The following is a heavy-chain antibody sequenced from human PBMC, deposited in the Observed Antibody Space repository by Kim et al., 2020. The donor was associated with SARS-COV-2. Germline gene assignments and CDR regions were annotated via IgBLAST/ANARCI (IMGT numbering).Heavy chain of an antibody. J-gene: IGHJ6*03. Sequence: SETLSLTCAVYGGSFSGYYWSWIRQPPGKGLEWIGEINHSGSTNYNPSLKSRVTISVDTSKNQFSLKLSSVTAADTAVYYCARGGDHGYDFWSGYYRYYYMDVWGKGTTVTVSS. D-gene: IGHD3-3*01. CDR1: GGSFSGYY. CDR2: INHSGST. CDR3: ARGGDHGYDFWSGYYRYYYMDV. V-gene: IGHV4-34*01.